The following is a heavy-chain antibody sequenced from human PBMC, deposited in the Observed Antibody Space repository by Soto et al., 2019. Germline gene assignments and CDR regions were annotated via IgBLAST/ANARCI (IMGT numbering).Heavy chain of an antibody. D-gene: IGHD6-13*01. J-gene: IGHJ5*02. CDR2: INAGNGNT. CDR1: GCTFTSYA. Sequence: ASVKVSCKASGCTFTSYAMHWVRQAPGQRLEWMGWINAGNGNTKYSQKFQGRVTITRDTSASTAYMELSSLRSEDTAVYYCARGFEQQLGNWFDPWGQGTLVTVSS. V-gene: IGHV1-3*01. CDR3: ARGFEQQLGNWFDP.